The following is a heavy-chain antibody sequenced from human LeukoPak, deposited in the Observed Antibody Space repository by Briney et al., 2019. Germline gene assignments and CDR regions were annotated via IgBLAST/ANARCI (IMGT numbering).Heavy chain of an antibody. J-gene: IGHJ4*02. CDR2: IYYSGST. CDR3: ARESTGGGPFDY. Sequence: SQTLSLTCTVSGGSISSGGYYWSWIRQHPGKGLEWIGYIYYSGSTYYNPSLKSRVTISVDTSKNQFSLKLSSVTAADTAVYYCARESTGGGPFDYWGQGTLVTVSS. V-gene: IGHV4-31*03. CDR1: GGSISSGGYY. D-gene: IGHD2-2*01.